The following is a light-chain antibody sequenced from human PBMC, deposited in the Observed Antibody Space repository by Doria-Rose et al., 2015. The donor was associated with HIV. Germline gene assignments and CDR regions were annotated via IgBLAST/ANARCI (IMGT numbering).Light chain of an antibody. V-gene: IGKV3-11*01. CDR2: DAS. Sequence: QSPATLSLSPGERATLSCRASQSVIIYLAWYQQKPGQPPRLLIYDASNRATGIPARFSGSGSGTDFTLTISSLEPDDFAVYYCQQRSNWPITFGQGTRLEIK. CDR1: QSVIIY. CDR3: QQRSNWPIT. J-gene: IGKJ5*01.